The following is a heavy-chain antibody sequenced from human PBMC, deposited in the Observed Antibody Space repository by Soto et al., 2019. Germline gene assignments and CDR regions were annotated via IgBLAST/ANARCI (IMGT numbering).Heavy chain of an antibody. D-gene: IGHD3-3*02. CDR1: GGTFRTNA. CDR2: IIPIFPTP. V-gene: IGHV1-69*12. J-gene: IGHJ6*02. CDR3: ARDKDRQQLGGNYYYIMDV. Sequence: QVQLVQSGAEVKKPGSSVKISCKASGGTFRTNAFSWVRQAPGQGLEWMGGIIPIFPTPDYAQKFQGRVTITADDSTTTTYMELSSLRSEVTAIYYCARDKDRQQLGGNYYYIMDVWGQGTTVTVSS.